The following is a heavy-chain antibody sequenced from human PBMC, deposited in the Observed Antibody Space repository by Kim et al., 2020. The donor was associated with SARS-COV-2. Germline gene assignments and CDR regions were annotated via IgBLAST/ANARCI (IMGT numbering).Heavy chain of an antibody. CDR2: IYYSGTT. V-gene: IGHV4-39*01. J-gene: IGHJ5*02. CDR3: ASRPGSSPSAFPFDP. Sequence: SETLSLTCTVSSFSISSSSYYWGWIRQPPGKGLEWIGTIYYSGTTYYNPSLKSRVTISVDTSKNQFSLELSSVTAADTAVYYCASRPGSSPSAFPFDPWGQGTLVTVSS. D-gene: IGHD2-15*01. CDR1: SFSISSSSYY.